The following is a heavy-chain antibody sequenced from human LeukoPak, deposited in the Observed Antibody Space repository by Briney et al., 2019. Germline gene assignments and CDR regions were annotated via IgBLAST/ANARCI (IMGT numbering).Heavy chain of an antibody. CDR1: GFTFITYA. CDR3: ARAPYYNSSGCYDC. CDR2: ISYGGTNK. Sequence: GGSLSFPCSASGFTFITYAMDWVRQAPGKGLKWVAVISYGGTNKNHADSVKGRFTFSRDNSKNTLYLQMNSLRAEDTAVFYCARAPYYNSSGCYDCWGQGTLVADSS. V-gene: IGHV3-30*04. J-gene: IGHJ4*02. D-gene: IGHD3-22*01.